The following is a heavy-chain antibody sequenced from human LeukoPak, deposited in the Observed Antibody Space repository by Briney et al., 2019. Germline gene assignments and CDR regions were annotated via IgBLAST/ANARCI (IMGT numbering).Heavy chain of an antibody. D-gene: IGHD3-3*01. Sequence: GGSLRLSCAASGFTFSSYAMSWVRQAPGKGLEWVAVISYDGSNKYYADSVKGRFTISRDNSKNTLYLQMNSLRAEDTAVYYCARGFSRDDFWSGPGGWGQGTLVTVSS. CDR3: ARGFSRDDFWSGPGG. CDR1: GFTFSSYA. V-gene: IGHV3-30*04. CDR2: ISYDGSNK. J-gene: IGHJ4*02.